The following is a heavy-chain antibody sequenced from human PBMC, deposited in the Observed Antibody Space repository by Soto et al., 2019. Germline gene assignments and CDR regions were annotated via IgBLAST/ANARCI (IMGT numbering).Heavy chain of an antibody. J-gene: IGHJ6*02. CDR3: ARARDNWRPSVLKVYGYYCDGMDV. D-gene: IGHD2-8*01. Sequence: VQLVQSGAEVKKPGASVKLSCKASGYTFTSYAINWVRQATVQGLEWMGWMNPNSGNTGYAQKFQGRVTMTRHTALTADPLELRTSRSEESAVYDCARARDNWRPSVLKVYGYYCDGMDVWGQGTTVIVS. CDR1: GYTFTSYA. V-gene: IGHV1-8*01. CDR2: MNPNSGNT.